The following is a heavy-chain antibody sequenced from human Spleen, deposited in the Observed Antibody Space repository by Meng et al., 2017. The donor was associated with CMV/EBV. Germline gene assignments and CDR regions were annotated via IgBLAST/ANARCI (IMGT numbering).Heavy chain of an antibody. D-gene: IGHD1-26*01. V-gene: IGHV3-7*03. J-gene: IGHJ6*02. Sequence: GGSLRLSCAASGFTFTTYSMNWVRQAPGKGLEWVANIREDGSSKYYADPVKGRFTISRDNAKNSLFLQMSSLRADDTARYYCARLGSYTYYYYGMDVWGQGTTVTVSS. CDR2: IREDGSSK. CDR3: ARLGSYTYYYYGMDV. CDR1: GFTFTTYS.